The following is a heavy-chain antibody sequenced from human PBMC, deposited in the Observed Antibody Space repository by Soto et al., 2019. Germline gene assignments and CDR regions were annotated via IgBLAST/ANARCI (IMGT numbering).Heavy chain of an antibody. D-gene: IGHD4-17*01. Sequence: SETLSLTCTVSGASISGHFWHWIRQPPGKALEWIGYIYSSGSSNYNPSLRSRVTISVDTSKNQFSLKLTPVTAADSAVYYCARGSIDYDPYFDSWGQGTLVTVPQ. V-gene: IGHV4-59*11. CDR1: GASISGHF. CDR3: ARGSIDYDPYFDS. J-gene: IGHJ4*02. CDR2: IYSSGSS.